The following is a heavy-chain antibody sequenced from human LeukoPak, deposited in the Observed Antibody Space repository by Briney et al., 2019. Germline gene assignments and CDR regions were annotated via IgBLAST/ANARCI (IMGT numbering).Heavy chain of an antibody. V-gene: IGHV3-23*01. Sequence: GGSLRLSCVASGFTFSSYGMSWVRQAPGKGLEWVSTISGSGANIYYADSVKGRFTVSRENSKNTLYLQVNSLRAEDTAVYYCAREEITVTDAFDMWGHGTRVTVSS. CDR2: ISGSGANI. CDR1: GFTFSSYG. CDR3: AREEITVTDAFDM. D-gene: IGHD4-17*01. J-gene: IGHJ3*02.